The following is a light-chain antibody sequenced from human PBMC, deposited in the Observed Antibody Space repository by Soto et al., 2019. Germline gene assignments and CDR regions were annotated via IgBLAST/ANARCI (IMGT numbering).Light chain of an antibody. CDR3: LQGTNWPWT. V-gene: IGKV2-30*02. J-gene: IGKJ1*01. CDR2: EVS. Sequence: DVVMTQSPLFLPVTLGQPASISCRSSQSLIHSDGNTYLSWFQQRPGQSPRRLIYEVSDRDSGVPARFSGSGSGTGFTLTISRVSAEDVGVYCCLQGTNWPWTFGQGTEVEMK. CDR1: QSLIHSDGNTY.